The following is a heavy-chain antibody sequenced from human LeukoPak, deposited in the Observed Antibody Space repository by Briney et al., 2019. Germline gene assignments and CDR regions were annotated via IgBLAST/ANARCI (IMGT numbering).Heavy chain of an antibody. CDR2: ICPGDSDT. CDR3: ARLSMVRGTGDY. J-gene: IGHJ4*02. CDR1: GYSFTNYW. Sequence: GESLKISCKGSGYSFTNYWIGWVRQMPGKGLEWMGIICPGDSDTRYSPSFQGQVTISADKSITTAYLQWSTLKASDTAIYYCARLSMVRGTGDYWGQGTLVTVSS. D-gene: IGHD3-10*01. V-gene: IGHV5-51*01.